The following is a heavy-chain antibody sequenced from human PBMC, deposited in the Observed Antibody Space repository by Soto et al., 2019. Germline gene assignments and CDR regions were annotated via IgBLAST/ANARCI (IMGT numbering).Heavy chain of an antibody. D-gene: IGHD5-12*01. J-gene: IGHJ5*02. CDR2: INSDGSST. Sequence: PGGSLRLSCAASGFTISGYWMHWVRQAPGKRLVWVSRINSDGSSTGYADSVKGRFTISRDNAKNTLYLQMNSLRAEDTAVYYCARRIVATTHNWFDPWGQGTLVTVSS. V-gene: IGHV3-74*01. CDR1: GFTISGYW. CDR3: ARRIVATTHNWFDP.